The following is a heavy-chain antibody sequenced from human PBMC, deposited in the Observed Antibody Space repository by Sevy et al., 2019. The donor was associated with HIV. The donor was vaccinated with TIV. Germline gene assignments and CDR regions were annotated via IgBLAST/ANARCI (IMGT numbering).Heavy chain of an antibody. CDR2: IIPIFGTA. Sequence: ASVKVSCKASGGTFSSYAISWVRQAPGQGLEWMGGIIPIFGTANYAKKFQGRVTITADKSTSTAYMELSSLRSEDTAVYYCAGLIAAAGIYYYYYMDVWGKGTTVTVSS. V-gene: IGHV1-69*06. J-gene: IGHJ6*03. CDR1: GGTFSSYA. CDR3: AGLIAAAGIYYYYYMDV. D-gene: IGHD6-13*01.